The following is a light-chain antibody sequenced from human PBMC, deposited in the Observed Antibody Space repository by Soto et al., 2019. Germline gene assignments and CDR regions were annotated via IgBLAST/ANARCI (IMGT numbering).Light chain of an antibody. CDR1: HYISTW. Sequence: DIQMSQSTSTLSASVRDRVTITCRASHYISTWLAWYQQKPGKAPKLLIYKASTLQSGVPSRFSGSGSGTQFTLTISSLQPDDFATYYCQQYNSIGVTFGQGTRLEIK. J-gene: IGKJ5*01. V-gene: IGKV1-5*03. CDR2: KAS. CDR3: QQYNSIGVT.